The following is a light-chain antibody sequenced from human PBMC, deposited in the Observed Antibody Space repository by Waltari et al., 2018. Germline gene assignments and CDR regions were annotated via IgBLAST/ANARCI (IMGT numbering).Light chain of an antibody. V-gene: IGKV1-12*01. J-gene: IGKJ2*03. CDR2: AAS. CDR1: QGIGNW. Sequence: DIEMTQSPSSVSAAVVDRVPITCRASQGIGNWLAWYQQKPGKAPKLLIYAASSLQSGVPSRFSGSGSGSDFTLTIRSLQPEDFTTYYCQQAKSFPYSFGQGTNLEIK. CDR3: QQAKSFPYS.